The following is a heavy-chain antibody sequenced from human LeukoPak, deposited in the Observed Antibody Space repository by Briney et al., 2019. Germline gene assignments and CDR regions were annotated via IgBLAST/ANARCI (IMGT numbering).Heavy chain of an antibody. V-gene: IGHV1-69*05. J-gene: IGHJ4*02. CDR3: ARQVGGSSHFDY. D-gene: IGHD1-26*01. Sequence: SSVKVSCKASGGTFTSYAISWVRQAPGQGGEWMGGIIPIFGTANYAQKFQGRVTITTDESTSTAYMELSSLRSEDTAVYYCARQVGGSSHFDYWGQGTLVTVSS. CDR1: GGTFTSYA. CDR2: IIPIFGTA.